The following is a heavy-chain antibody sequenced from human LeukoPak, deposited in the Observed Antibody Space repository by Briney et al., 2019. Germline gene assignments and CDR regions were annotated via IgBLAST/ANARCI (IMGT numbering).Heavy chain of an antibody. V-gene: IGHV3-74*01. CDR3: AREATYYDILTGYLSWFDP. Sequence: GSLRLSCADSGFTFSSYWMHWVRQAPGKGLVWVSRTNSDGSSTSYADSVKGRFTISRDNAKNTLYLQMNSLRAEDTAVYYCAREATYYDILTGYLSWFDPWGQGTLVTVSS. CDR1: GFTFSSYW. J-gene: IGHJ5*02. D-gene: IGHD3-9*01. CDR2: TNSDGSST.